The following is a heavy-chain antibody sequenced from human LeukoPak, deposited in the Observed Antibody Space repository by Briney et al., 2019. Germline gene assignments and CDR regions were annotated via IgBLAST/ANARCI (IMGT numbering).Heavy chain of an antibody. D-gene: IGHD6-19*01. CDR3: TTDGLAVAGTGDY. V-gene: IGHV3-15*01. J-gene: IGHJ4*02. Sequence: GGSLRLSCAASGFTFSNAWMSWVRQGPGKGLEWVGRIKSKTDGGTTDYAAPVKDRFTISRDDSKNTLYLQMNSLKTEDTAVYYCTTDGLAVAGTGDYWGQGTLVTVSS. CDR1: GFTFSNAW. CDR2: IKSKTDGGTT.